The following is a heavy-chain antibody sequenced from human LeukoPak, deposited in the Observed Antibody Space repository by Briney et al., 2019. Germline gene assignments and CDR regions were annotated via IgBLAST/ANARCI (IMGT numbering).Heavy chain of an antibody. J-gene: IGHJ4*02. CDR2: ISYDGSNK. Sequence: PGGSLRLSCAASGFTFSSYGMHWVRQAPGKGLEWVAVISYDGSNKYYADSVKGRFTISRDNSKNTLYLQMNSLRAEDTAVYYCAKGTAAYYYGSGGINWGQGTLVTVSS. D-gene: IGHD3-10*01. CDR1: GFTFSSYG. V-gene: IGHV3-30*18. CDR3: AKGTAAYYYGSGGIN.